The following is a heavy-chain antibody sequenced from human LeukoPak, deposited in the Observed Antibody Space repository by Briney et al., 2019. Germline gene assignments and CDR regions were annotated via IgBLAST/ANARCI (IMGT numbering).Heavy chain of an antibody. J-gene: IGHJ4*02. CDR2: IQSGGGNQ. V-gene: IGHV3-30*02. D-gene: IGHD1-1*01. CDR1: GFTFSTYG. Sequence: GGSLRLSCTASGFTFSTYGIHWVRQAPGKGLEWVAFIQSGGGNQYYADSVEGRFTISRDNSKNTLYLQMNGLRPDDTAVYYCTKGIATEDYRFIFWGQGALVTVSS. CDR3: TKGIATEDYRFIF.